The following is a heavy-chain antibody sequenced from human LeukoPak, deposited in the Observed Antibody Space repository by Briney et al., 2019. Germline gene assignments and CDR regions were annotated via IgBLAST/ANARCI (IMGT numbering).Heavy chain of an antibody. Sequence: PGGSLRLSCAASGFTFDDYAMHWVRHAPGKGLEWVSGITWYSGSIGYADSVKGRFTISRDNAKNSLYLQMNSLRAEDTALYDCATLLGNYGRVRTNAYYYDMDVWGKGTTATVSS. D-gene: IGHD4-11*01. J-gene: IGHJ6*03. V-gene: IGHV3-9*01. CDR3: ATLLGNYGRVRTNAYYYDMDV. CDR1: GFTFDDYA. CDR2: ITWYSGSI.